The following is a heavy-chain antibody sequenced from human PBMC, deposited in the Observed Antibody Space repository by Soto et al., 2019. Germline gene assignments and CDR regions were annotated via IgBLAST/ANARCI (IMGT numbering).Heavy chain of an antibody. Sequence: QVQLQESGPGLVKPSETLSLTCTVSGGSISTYYWSWVRQPPGKGLEWIGDVYYSGSTNYNPSLKSRVTIAVDTSKNPFSLKLTSVTAADTAMYYCARGGRSAYYYYMGVWGKGTTVTVSS. CDR3: ARGGRSAYYYYMGV. CDR1: GGSISTYY. J-gene: IGHJ6*03. V-gene: IGHV4-59*01. CDR2: VYYSGST.